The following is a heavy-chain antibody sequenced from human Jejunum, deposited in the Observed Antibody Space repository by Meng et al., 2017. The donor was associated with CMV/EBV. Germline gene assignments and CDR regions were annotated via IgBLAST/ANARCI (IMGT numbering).Heavy chain of an antibody. CDR1: GGSVNNYA. CDR3: ARGFLNGYQPFDY. J-gene: IGHJ4*02. D-gene: IGHD5-24*01. CDR2: IIAIFKTP. Sequence: HVQLMQSGAGVKEPGSPMKVSCKSSGGSVNNYAFNWVRQAPGQGLDWMGGIIAIFKTPNYAQKFQGRLTITADESTGTSYMELTSLTPEDTAVYYCARGFLNGYQPFDYWGQGTLVTVSS. V-gene: IGHV1-69*12.